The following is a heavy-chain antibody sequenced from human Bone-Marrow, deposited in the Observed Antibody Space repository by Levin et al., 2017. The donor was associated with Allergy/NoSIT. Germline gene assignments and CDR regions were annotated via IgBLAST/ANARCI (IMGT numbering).Heavy chain of an antibody. CDR1: GFTFGDYA. V-gene: IGHV3-49*04. CDR3: TSPELYYYGMDV. J-gene: IGHJ6*02. CDR2: IRSKAYGGTT. D-gene: IGHD1-26*01. Sequence: GESLKISCTASGFTFGDYAMSWVRQAPGKGLEWVGFIRSKAYGGTTEYAASVKGRFTISRDDSKSIAYLQMNSLKTEDTAVYYCTSPELYYYGMDVWGQGTTVTVSS.